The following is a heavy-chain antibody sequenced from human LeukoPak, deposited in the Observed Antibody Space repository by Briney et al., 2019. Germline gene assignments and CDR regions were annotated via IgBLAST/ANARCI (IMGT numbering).Heavy chain of an antibody. V-gene: IGHV3-23*01. Sequence: GGSLRLSCAASGFIFSSYAMSWVRLAPGKGLEWVSAISGSGGSTYYADSVKGRFTISRDNSKNTLYLQMNSLRAEDTAVYYCATMYYYDSSGYYPFDYWGQGTLVTVSS. CDR3: ATMYYYDSSGYYPFDY. CDR2: ISGSGGST. CDR1: GFIFSSYA. D-gene: IGHD3-22*01. J-gene: IGHJ4*02.